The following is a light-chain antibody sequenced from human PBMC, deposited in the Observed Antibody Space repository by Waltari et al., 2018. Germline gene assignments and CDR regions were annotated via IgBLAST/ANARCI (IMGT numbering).Light chain of an antibody. V-gene: IGLV1-51*01. Sequence: QSVLTQPPSVSAAPGQKVTIYCSGSYSNIGNNYVSWYQQLPGTAPKLLIYDNNKRPSGIPDRFSGSKSGASATLGITGLQTGDEADYYCGTWDATLSAGVFGGGTKVTVL. J-gene: IGLJ3*02. CDR1: YSNIGNNY. CDR2: DNN. CDR3: GTWDATLSAGV.